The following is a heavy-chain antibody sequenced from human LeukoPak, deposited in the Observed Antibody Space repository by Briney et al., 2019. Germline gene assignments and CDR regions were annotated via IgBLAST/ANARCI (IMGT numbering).Heavy chain of an antibody. D-gene: IGHD6-13*01. CDR1: GFTFRSYA. V-gene: IGHV3-23*01. Sequence: GSLRLSCGASGFTFRSYAMSWVRQAPGKGLEWVSVISGSGSSTYYADSVKGRFTISRDNSKNTLYMQMNSLRAEDTAVYYCTKSFGPVIAAAGAGTDWGQGTLVTVSS. CDR2: ISGSGSST. CDR3: TKSFGPVIAAAGAGTD. J-gene: IGHJ4*02.